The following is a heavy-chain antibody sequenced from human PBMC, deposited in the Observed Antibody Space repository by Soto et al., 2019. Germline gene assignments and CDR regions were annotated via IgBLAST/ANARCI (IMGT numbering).Heavy chain of an antibody. CDR1: GFTFSIYA. V-gene: IGHV3-30-3*01. CDR2: ISYDGSNK. J-gene: IGHJ6*02. Sequence: GGSLRLSCAVSGFTFSIYAMQWVRQAPGKGLEWVAIISYDGSNKYYADSVKGRFTISRDNSKNTLYLQMNSLRAEDTAVYYCVRDSYGMDVWGQGTTVTVSS. CDR3: VRDSYGMDV.